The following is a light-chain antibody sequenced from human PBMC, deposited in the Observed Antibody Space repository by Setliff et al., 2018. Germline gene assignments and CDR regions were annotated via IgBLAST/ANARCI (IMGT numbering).Light chain of an antibody. CDR1: GGFN. V-gene: IGLV1-40*01. CDR2: VNT. J-gene: IGLJ1*01. Sequence: GGFNVHWYQHLPGRAPRLLIYVNTNRPSGVPDRFSASKSGTSASLAISGLQAEDEADYYCQSFDSSLSGPYVFGTGTKVTVL. CDR3: QSFDSSLSGPYV.